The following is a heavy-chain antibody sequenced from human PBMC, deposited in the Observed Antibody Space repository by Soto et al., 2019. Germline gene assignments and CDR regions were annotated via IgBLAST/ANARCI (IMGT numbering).Heavy chain of an antibody. CDR2: INSDGSST. CDR1: GFTFSSYW. J-gene: IGHJ6*02. D-gene: IGHD5-12*01. CDR3: ASGRDYYYYGMGV. V-gene: IGHV3-74*01. Sequence: EVQLVESGGGLVQPGGSLRLSCAASGFTFSSYWMQWVRQAPGKGLVWVSRINSDGSSTSYADSVKGRFTISRDNAKNTLYLQMNSLRVEDTAVYYCASGRDYYYYGMGVWGQGTTVTVSS.